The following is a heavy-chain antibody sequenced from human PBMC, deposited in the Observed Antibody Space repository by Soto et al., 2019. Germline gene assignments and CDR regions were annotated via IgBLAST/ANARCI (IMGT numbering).Heavy chain of an antibody. D-gene: IGHD3-3*01. J-gene: IGHJ6*02. CDR2: IIPIFGTA. V-gene: IGHV1-69*06. CDR3: ARDIFGVVIRNPYYYYGVDV. Sequence: SVKVSCKASGGTFSSYAISWVRQAPGQGLEWMGGIIPIFGTANYAQKFQGRVTITADKSTSTAYMELSSLRSEDTAVYYCARDIFGVVIRNPYYYYGVDVWGQGTTVTVSS. CDR1: GGTFSSYA.